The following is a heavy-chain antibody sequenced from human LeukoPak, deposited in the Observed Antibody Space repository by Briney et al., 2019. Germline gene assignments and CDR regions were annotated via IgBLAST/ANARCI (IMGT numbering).Heavy chain of an antibody. D-gene: IGHD5-18*01. CDR1: GFTFSSYS. V-gene: IGHV3-23*01. CDR2: ISGSGGST. J-gene: IGHJ4*02. Sequence: GGSLRLSCAASGFTFSSYSMNWVRQAPGKGLEWVSGISGSGGSTYYADSVKGRFTISRDNSKNTLYMQMKSLRAEDTAVYYCAKDQKSWDTAMAFECWGQGTLVTVSS. CDR3: AKDQKSWDTAMAFEC.